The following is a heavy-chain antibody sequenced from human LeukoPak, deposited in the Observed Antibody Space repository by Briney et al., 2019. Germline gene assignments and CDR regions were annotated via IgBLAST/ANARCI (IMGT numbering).Heavy chain of an antibody. CDR2: IRSKANSYAT. CDR1: GFTFSGSA. D-gene: IGHD3-22*01. Sequence: GGSLRLSCAASGFTFSGSAMHWVRQASGKGLEWVGRIRSKANSYATAYAASVKGRFTISRDDSKNTAYLQMNSLKTEDTAVYYCTLHYYDSSGYFDYWGQGTLVTVSS. CDR3: TLHYYDSSGYFDY. V-gene: IGHV3-73*01. J-gene: IGHJ4*02.